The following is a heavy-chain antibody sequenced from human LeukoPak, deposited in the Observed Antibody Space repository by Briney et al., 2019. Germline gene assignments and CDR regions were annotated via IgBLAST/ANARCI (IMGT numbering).Heavy chain of an antibody. D-gene: IGHD3-10*02. CDR1: GFTFSSSW. V-gene: IGHV3-48*04. Sequence: GGSLRLSCVASGFTFSSSWMTWVRQAPGKGLEWVSYISSSGSTIYYADSVKGRFTISRGNAKNSLYLQMNSLRAEDTAVYYCAELGITMIGGVWGKGTTVTISS. J-gene: IGHJ6*04. CDR2: ISSSGSTI. CDR3: AELGITMIGGV.